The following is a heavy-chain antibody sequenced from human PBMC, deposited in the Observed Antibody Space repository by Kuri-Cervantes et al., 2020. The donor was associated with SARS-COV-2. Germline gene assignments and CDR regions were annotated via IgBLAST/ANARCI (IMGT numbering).Heavy chain of an antibody. CDR1: GFTFDDYG. J-gene: IGHJ4*02. CDR2: INWNGGST. V-gene: IGHV3-20*04. CDR3: ARANYDFWSGYYPADY. Sequence: GESLKTSCAASGFTFDDYGLGWVRQAPGKGLEWVSGINWNGGSTGYADSEKGRLTISRDNAKNSLYLQMNSLRAEDTAVYYCARANYDFWSGYYPADYWGQGTLVTVSS. D-gene: IGHD3-3*01.